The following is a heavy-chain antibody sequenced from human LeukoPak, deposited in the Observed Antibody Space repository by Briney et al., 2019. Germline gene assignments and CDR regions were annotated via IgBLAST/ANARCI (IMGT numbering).Heavy chain of an antibody. V-gene: IGHV4-59*01. CDR1: GGSISSYY. J-gene: IGHJ4*02. CDR2: IYYSGIT. CDR3: ARRSIVVVPAAIRFDY. D-gene: IGHD2-2*01. Sequence: SETLSLTCTVSGGSISSYYWSWIRQPPGKGLEWIGYIYYSGITNYNPSLTSRVTISVDTSKNQFSLKLSSVTAADTAVYYCARRSIVVVPAAIRFDYWGQGTLVTVSS.